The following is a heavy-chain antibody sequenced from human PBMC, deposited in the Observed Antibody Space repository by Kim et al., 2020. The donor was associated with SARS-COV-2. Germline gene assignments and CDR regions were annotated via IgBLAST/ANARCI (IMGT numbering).Heavy chain of an antibody. D-gene: IGHD1-26*01. CDR2: IYYSGST. CDR1: GGSISSYY. Sequence: SETLSLTCTVSGGSISSYYWSWIRQPPGKGLEWIGYIYYSGSTNYNPSLKSRVTISVDTSKNQFSLKLSSVTAADTAVYYCARVEESSGSYYGAFDIWGQGTMVTVSS. J-gene: IGHJ3*02. CDR3: ARVEESSGSYYGAFDI. V-gene: IGHV4-59*01.